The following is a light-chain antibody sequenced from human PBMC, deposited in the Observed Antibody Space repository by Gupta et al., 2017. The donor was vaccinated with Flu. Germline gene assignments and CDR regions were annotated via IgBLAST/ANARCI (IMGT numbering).Light chain of an antibody. Sequence: QTIRSTWPGDSFRRAYESRYQQKPRQAPNLLICDKNNRPSGGPDDFSASNSASTSALTITKALADEEADYYCGPRYSIDNNGAVFGGGTKLTVL. CDR2: DKN. CDR3: GPRYSIDNNGAV. CDR1: SFRRAY. J-gene: IGLJ2*01. V-gene: IGLV3-19*01.